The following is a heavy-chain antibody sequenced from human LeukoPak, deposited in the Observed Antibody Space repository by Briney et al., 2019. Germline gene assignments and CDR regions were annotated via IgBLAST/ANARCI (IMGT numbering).Heavy chain of an antibody. CDR1: GFTFTTYS. CDR2: VSSGSSAI. J-gene: IGHJ4*02. CDR3: ARGHTAVTRHFDF. V-gene: IGHV3-21*01. Sequence: PGGSLRLSCEASGFTFTTYSMTWVRQAPGKGLEWVSIVSSGSSAIFSADALKGRFTISRDDAKNLLYLDMNSLRAEDTAVYYCARGHTAVTRHFDFWGQGTLVTVSS. D-gene: IGHD4-17*01.